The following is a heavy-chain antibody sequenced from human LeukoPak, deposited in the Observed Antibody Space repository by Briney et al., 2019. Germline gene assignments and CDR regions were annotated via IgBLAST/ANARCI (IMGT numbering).Heavy chain of an antibody. J-gene: IGHJ4*02. V-gene: IGHV4-34*01. D-gene: IGHD3-3*01. CDR2: INHSGST. Sequence: SETLSLTCAVYGGSFSGYYWSWIRQPPGKGLEWIGEINHSGSTNYNPSLKSRVTISVDTSKNQFSLKLSSVTAADTAVYYCARERRVLRFLEWLPYPYYFDYWGQGTLVTVPS. CDR3: ARERRVLRFLEWLPYPYYFDY. CDR1: GGSFSGYY.